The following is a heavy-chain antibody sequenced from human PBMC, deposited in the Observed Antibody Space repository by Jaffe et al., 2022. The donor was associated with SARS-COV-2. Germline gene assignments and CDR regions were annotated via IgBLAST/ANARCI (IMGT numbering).Heavy chain of an antibody. V-gene: IGHV3-23*01. D-gene: IGHD2-21*01. J-gene: IGHJ4*02. Sequence: EVQLLESGGGLVQPGGSLRLSCAASGFTFMKYAMSWVRQAPGKGLEWVSGISGGGTGTFYADSVKGRFTISKDNSKTTLYLQMNSLRAEDTAMYYCAKDLGSGVITPQEFWGQGVRVTVSS. CDR1: GFTFMKYA. CDR3: AKDLGSGVITPQEF. CDR2: ISGGGTGT.